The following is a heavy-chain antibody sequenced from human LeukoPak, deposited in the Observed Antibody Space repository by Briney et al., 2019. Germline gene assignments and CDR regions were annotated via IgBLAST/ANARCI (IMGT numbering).Heavy chain of an antibody. CDR1: GYRFTSYW. CDR2: IYPGDSDT. V-gene: IGHV5-51*01. Sequence: GESLQISCKGSGYRFTSYWIAWVRPMPGKGLEWMGIIYPGDSDTRYSPSFQGQVTISADKSISTAYLQWSSLKASDTAMYYCARHKYIESASDPWGQGTLVTVSS. J-gene: IGHJ5*02. D-gene: IGHD5/OR15-5a*01. CDR3: ARHKYIESASDP.